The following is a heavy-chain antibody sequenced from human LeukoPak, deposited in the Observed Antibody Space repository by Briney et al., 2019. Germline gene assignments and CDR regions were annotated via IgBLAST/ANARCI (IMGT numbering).Heavy chain of an antibody. V-gene: IGHV4-34*01. CDR1: GGSFSGYY. CDR2: INHSGST. CDR3: ARGRLVRGATYDY. Sequence: SGTLSLTCAVYGGSFSGYYWSWIRQPPGKGLEWIGEINHSGSTNYNPSLKSRVTISVDTSKNQFSLKLSSVTAADTAVYYCARGRLVRGATYDYWGQGTLVTVSS. J-gene: IGHJ4*02. D-gene: IGHD3-10*01.